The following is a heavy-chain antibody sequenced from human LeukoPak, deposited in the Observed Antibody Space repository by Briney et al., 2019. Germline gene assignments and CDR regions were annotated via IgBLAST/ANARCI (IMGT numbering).Heavy chain of an antibody. V-gene: IGHV4-39*01. J-gene: IGHJ4*02. CDR2: IYYSGST. D-gene: IGHD2-15*01. Sequence: SETLSLTCTVSDGSISSSSFYWGWIRQPPGKGLEWIGRIYYSGSTYYNPSLKSRVTISVDTSKNQFSLKLNSVTAADTAVYYCARLGYFGGESCRPNYYWGQGALVTVS. CDR1: DGSISSSSFY. CDR3: ARLGYFGGESCRPNYY.